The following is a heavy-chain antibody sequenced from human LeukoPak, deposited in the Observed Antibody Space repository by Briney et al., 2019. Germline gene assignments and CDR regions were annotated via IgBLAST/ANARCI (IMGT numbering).Heavy chain of an antibody. CDR2: INHSGST. Sequence: PSETLSLTCAVYGGSFSGYYWSWIRQPPGKGLEWIGEINHSGSTNYNPSLKSRVTISVDTSKNQFSLKLTSVTAADTAVYYCARSLAGDGPTHNWFDPWGQGTLVTVSS. D-gene: IGHD6-13*01. CDR1: GGSFSGYY. J-gene: IGHJ5*02. CDR3: ARSLAGDGPTHNWFDP. V-gene: IGHV4-34*01.